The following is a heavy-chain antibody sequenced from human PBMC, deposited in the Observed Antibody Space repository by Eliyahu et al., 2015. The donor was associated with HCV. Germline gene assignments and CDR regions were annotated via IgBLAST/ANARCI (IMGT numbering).Heavy chain of an antibody. CDR2: INHSGST. J-gene: IGHJ5*02. V-gene: IGHV4-34*01. CDR3: ARSPMVRGVSGDPPSKRDNWFDP. CDR1: GGSFSGYY. D-gene: IGHD3-10*01. Sequence: QVQLQQWGAGLLKPSETLSLTCAVYGGSFSGYYWSWIRQPPGKGLEWIGEINHSGSTNYNPSLKSRVTISVDTSKNQFSLKLSSVTAADTAVYYCARSPMVRGVSGDPPSKRDNWFDPWGQGTLVTVSS.